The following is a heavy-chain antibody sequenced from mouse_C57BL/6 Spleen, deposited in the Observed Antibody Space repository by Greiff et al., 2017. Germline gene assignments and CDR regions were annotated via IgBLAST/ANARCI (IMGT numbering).Heavy chain of an antibody. V-gene: IGHV1-55*01. D-gene: IGHD1-1*01. CDR1: GYTFTSYW. CDR2: IYPGIGST. CDR3: ARITTVVGYYLDY. Sequence: VQLQQPGAALVKPGASVKMSCKASGYTFTSYWITWVKQRPGQGLAWIGDIYPGIGSTNYNEKFKSKATLTVDTSSSTAYMQLSSLTSEDSAVYYCARITTVVGYYLDYWGQGTTLTVSS. J-gene: IGHJ2*01.